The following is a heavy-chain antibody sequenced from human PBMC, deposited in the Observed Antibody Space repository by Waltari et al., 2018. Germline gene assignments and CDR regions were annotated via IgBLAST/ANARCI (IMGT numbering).Heavy chain of an antibody. D-gene: IGHD6-19*01. CDR2: INHSGST. V-gene: IGHV4-34*01. Sequence: QVQLQRWGAGLLKPSETLSLTCAVYGGSFSGYYWSWIRQPPGKGLEWIGEINHSGSTNYNPSLKSRVTISVDTSKNQFSLKLSSVTAADTAVYYCARLTIAVAVYFDYWGQGTLVTVSS. J-gene: IGHJ4*02. CDR1: GGSFSGYY. CDR3: ARLTIAVAVYFDY.